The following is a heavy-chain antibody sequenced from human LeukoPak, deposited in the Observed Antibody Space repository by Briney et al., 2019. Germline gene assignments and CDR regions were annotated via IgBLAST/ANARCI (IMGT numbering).Heavy chain of an antibody. CDR1: GFTFSSYG. J-gene: IGHJ4*02. V-gene: IGHV3-23*01. CDR3: AKGQSGYSYGYRDY. CDR2: ISGSGGST. D-gene: IGHD5-18*01. Sequence: PGGSLRLSCAASGFTFSSYGMSWVRQAPGKGLEWVSAISGSGGSTYYADSVKGRFTISRDKSKNTLYLQMNSLRAEDTAVYYCAKGQSGYSYGYRDYWGQGTLVTVSS.